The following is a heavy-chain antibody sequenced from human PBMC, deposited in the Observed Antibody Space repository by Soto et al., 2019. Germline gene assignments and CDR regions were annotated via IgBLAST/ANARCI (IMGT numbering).Heavy chain of an antibody. CDR1: GFTFSSCT. V-gene: IGHV3-21*01. Sequence: EVHLVESGGGPVKPGGSLRLSCAVSGFTFSSCTMNWVRQAPGKGLEWVSSISPSTSHIYYTDSVKGRFTISRDNAKNSLFLQMNSLRAEDTAVYYCSGCSGGACHRNYGMDVWGQGTTVTVSS. J-gene: IGHJ6*02. CDR3: SGCSGGACHRNYGMDV. D-gene: IGHD2-15*01. CDR2: ISPSTSHI.